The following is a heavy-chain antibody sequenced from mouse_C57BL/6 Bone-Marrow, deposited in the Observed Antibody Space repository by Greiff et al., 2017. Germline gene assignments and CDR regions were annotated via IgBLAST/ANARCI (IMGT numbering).Heavy chain of an antibody. V-gene: IGHV8-8*01. CDR2: IWWDDDK. Sequence: QVTLKVSGPGILQPSQTLSLTCSFSGFSLSTFGMGVGWIRQPSGKGLEWLANIWWDDDKYYNPALKSRLTISKETSKNQVFLKIANVDTADTATYYCARIDLYDYDRYYYAMDYWGQGTSVTVSS. CDR1: GFSLSTFGMG. CDR3: ARIDLYDYDRYYYAMDY. D-gene: IGHD2-4*01. J-gene: IGHJ4*01.